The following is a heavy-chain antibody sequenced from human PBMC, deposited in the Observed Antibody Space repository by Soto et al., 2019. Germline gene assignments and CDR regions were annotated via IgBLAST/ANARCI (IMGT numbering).Heavy chain of an antibody. CDR3: ARVGSTSAAGVLDY. D-gene: IGHD6-13*01. V-gene: IGHV3-11*06. CDR2: ISSSGSHT. Sequence: GGSLRLSCAASGFTFSDFYMSWIRQAPGKGLEWVSYISSSGSHTPYAGSVKGRFTISRDNAKNSVYLQMNSLRAEDTAVYYCARVGSTSAAGVLDYWGQGTLVTVSS. CDR1: GFTFSDFY. J-gene: IGHJ4*02.